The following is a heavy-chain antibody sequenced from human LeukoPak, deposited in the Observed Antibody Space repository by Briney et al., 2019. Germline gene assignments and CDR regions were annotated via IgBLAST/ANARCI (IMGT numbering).Heavy chain of an antibody. Sequence: SETLSLTCTVSAGSISTGDYYWSWIRQPPGKGLEWIGYIYSSGSTYYTSSLRSRLTISVDTSKTQFSLNLSSVTAADTAVYFCARGRYTYGLGPWGQGTLVTVSS. V-gene: IGHV4-30-4*01. D-gene: IGHD5-18*01. J-gene: IGHJ5*02. CDR2: IYSSGST. CDR3: ARGRYTYGLGP. CDR1: AGSISTGDYY.